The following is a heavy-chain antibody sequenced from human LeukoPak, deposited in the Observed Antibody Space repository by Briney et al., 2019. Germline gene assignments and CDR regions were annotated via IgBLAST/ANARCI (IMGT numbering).Heavy chain of an antibody. D-gene: IGHD3-3*01. Sequence: GGSLRLSCAASGLNFSTYGMNWVRQTPGKGLEWVSYVSSSASSIYYADSVKGRFTISRDNAKNSLYLQMNSLRAEDTAVYYCARDSLYDFWSGYPFYYYYYMDVWGKGTTVTVSS. CDR2: VSSSASSI. V-gene: IGHV3-48*04. CDR1: GLNFSTYG. CDR3: ARDSLYDFWSGYPFYYYYYMDV. J-gene: IGHJ6*03.